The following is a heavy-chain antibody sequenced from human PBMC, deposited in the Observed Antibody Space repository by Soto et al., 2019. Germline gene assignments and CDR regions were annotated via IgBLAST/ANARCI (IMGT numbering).Heavy chain of an antibody. CDR2: ISSVTNTI. V-gene: IGHV3-11*01. Sequence: GGSLRLSCAASGFNFGDYYMSWIRQAPGKGLECISYISSVTNTINYADSVKGRFTISRDNADNSLYLQMNSLRAEDTAVYYCARVGQDYYYGMDVWGQGTTVTVSS. CDR1: GFNFGDYY. J-gene: IGHJ6*02. CDR3: ARVGQDYYYGMDV.